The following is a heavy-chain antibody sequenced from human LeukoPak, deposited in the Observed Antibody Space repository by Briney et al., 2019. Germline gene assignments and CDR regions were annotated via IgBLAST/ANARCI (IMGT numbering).Heavy chain of an antibody. Sequence: GGSLRLSCAASGSTVSSNYMSWVRQAPGKGLEWVSVIYSGGSTYYADSVKGRFTISRDNSKNTLYLQMNSLRAEDTAIYYCAKSLSCSSIACYAYGYWGQGTLVTVSS. V-gene: IGHV3-53*01. CDR1: GSTVSSNY. CDR2: IYSGGST. J-gene: IGHJ4*02. CDR3: AKSLSCSSIACYAYGY. D-gene: IGHD2-2*01.